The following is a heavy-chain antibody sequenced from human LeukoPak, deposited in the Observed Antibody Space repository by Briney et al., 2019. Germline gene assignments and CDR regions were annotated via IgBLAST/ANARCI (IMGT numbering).Heavy chain of an antibody. CDR3: AKARNSRDGFAG. CDR2: ISWNSDSI. CDR1: GNYW. V-gene: IGHV3-9*01. J-gene: IGHJ4*02. D-gene: IGHD5-24*01. Sequence: GGSLRLSCAASGNYWMHWVRQAPGKGLEWVSGISWNSDSIAYAGSLKGRFTISRDNAKSSLYLQMNSLRAEDTALYYCAKARNSRDGFAGWGQGTPVTVSS.